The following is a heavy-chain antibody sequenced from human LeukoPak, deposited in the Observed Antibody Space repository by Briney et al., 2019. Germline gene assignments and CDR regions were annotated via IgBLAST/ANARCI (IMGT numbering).Heavy chain of an antibody. V-gene: IGHV1-69*06. CDR2: IIPIFGTA. D-gene: IGHD2-2*01. Sequence: WASVKVSCKASGGTFSSYAISWVRQAHGQGLEWMGGIIPIFGTANYAQKFQGRVTITADKSTSTAYMELSSLRSEDTAVYYCAMYPVGRDQLLTVDYWGQGTLVTVSS. CDR1: GGTFSSYA. J-gene: IGHJ4*02. CDR3: AMYPVGRDQLLTVDY.